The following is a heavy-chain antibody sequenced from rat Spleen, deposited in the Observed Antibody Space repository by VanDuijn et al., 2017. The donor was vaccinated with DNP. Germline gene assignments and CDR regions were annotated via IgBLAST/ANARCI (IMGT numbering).Heavy chain of an antibody. V-gene: IGHV2-1*01. J-gene: IGHJ1*01. CDR3: TREYNNYWYFDF. CDR1: GFSLTSNS. CDR2: IWSGGST. Sequence: QVQLKESGPGLVQPSQTLSLTCPVSGFSLTSNSVHWVRQPPGKGLEWVGAIWSGGSTDYNSALKSRLSISRDTSKSQVLLKMNSLQTEDTAIYFCTREYNNYWYFDFWGPGTMVTVSS. D-gene: IGHD1-10*01.